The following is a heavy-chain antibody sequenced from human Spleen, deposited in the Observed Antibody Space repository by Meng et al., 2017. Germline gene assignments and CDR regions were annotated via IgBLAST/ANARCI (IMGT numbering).Heavy chain of an antibody. CDR1: GYTSTSYG. D-gene: IGHD3-9*01. CDR3: ARDRYFDWLGYYYYGMDV. CDR2: ISAYNGNT. V-gene: IGHV1-18*01. J-gene: IGHJ6*02. Sequence: SVKVSCKASGYTSTSYGISWVRQAPGQGLEWMGWISAYNGNTNYAQKLQGRVTMTTDTSTSTAYMELRSLRSDDTAVYYCARDRYFDWLGYYYYGMDVWGQGTTVTVS.